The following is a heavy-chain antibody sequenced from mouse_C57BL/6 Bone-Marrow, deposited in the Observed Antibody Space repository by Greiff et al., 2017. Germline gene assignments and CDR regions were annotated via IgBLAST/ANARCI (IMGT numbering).Heavy chain of an antibody. V-gene: IGHV1-54*01. CDR1: GYAFTNYL. CDR2: INPGSGGT. J-gene: IGHJ2*01. CDR3: PPPFFCSVTSGCCLDY. D-gene: IGHD2-12*01. Sequence: VQLQQSGAELVRPGTSVKVSCKASGYAFTNYLIEWVKQRPGQGLEWIGVINPGSGGTNYNEKFKGKATLTADKSSSTAYMQLSSLTSEDSAASFCPPPFFCSVTSGCCLDY.